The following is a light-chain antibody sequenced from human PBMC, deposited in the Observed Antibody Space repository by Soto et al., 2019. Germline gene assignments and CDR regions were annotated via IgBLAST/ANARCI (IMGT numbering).Light chain of an antibody. J-gene: IGKJ2*03. CDR2: DAT. V-gene: IGKV1-5*01. CDR1: QIIARW. CDR3: LQYNTFPHS. Sequence: DIQMTQSPSTLSAFIGDSVTLTCRASQIIARWLAWYQQKPGKAPNLVIYDATKLQSGVPSRFSATASGAEFTLTISGLQAEDFATYYCLQYNTFPHSFGQGTRLEI.